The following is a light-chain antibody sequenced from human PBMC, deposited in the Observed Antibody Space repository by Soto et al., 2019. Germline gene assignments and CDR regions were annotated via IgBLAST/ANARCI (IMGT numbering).Light chain of an antibody. CDR3: QSYDSSNTLGNV. Sequence: QSALTQPPSVSGAPGQRVTISCTGSSSNIGAGYDVHWYQQLPGTAPTLLIYGNNNRPSGVPDRFSGSKSGTSASLAITGLQADDEADYYCQSYDSSNTLGNVFGTGTKVTVL. J-gene: IGLJ1*01. CDR2: GNN. CDR1: SSNIGAGYD. V-gene: IGLV1-40*01.